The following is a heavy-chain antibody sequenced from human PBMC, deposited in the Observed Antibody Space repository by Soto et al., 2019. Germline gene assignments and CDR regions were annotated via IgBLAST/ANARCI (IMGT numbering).Heavy chain of an antibody. D-gene: IGHD6-13*01. Sequence: PSETLSLTCTVSGGSLSSNYWTWFRQPPGKGLEWIGYVYTSGSTNYNPSLQSRVTIAEDTSKSQFSLKVNSMTAADTAVYYCARYRREAVAGYTLANWGQGILVTVSS. CDR1: GGSLSSNY. CDR3: ARYRREAVAGYTLAN. CDR2: VYTSGST. J-gene: IGHJ4*02. V-gene: IGHV4-4*08.